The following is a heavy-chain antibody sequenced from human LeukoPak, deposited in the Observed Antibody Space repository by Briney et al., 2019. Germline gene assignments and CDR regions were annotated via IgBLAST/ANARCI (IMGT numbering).Heavy chain of an antibody. J-gene: IGHJ4*02. CDR3: AEDGAYCNNTSCFPWM. CDR1: GFTFSSFA. D-gene: IGHD2-2*01. Sequence: GGSLRLSCAASGFTFSSFAMNWVRQAPGKGLEWVSAISGSGGSTYYADSVKGRFTISRDNSKNTLYLQMNSLTAEDTAVYYCAEDGAYCNNTSCFPWMGAQGTLVTVSS. V-gene: IGHV3-23*01. CDR2: ISGSGGST.